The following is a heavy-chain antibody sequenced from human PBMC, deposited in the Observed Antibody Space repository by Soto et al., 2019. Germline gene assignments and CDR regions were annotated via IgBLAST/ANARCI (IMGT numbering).Heavy chain of an antibody. CDR1: GFTFSSYE. Sequence: ESGGGLVQPGGSLRLSCAASGFTFSSYEMTWVRQSPGRGLEWVSYITSGGTIYYADSVKGRFTISRDNAKNSLFLQMNSLRAEDTAVYYCARVMYATWSSFDYWGQGTLVTVSS. CDR2: ITSGGTI. J-gene: IGHJ4*02. V-gene: IGHV3-48*03. D-gene: IGHD2-8*01. CDR3: ARVMYATWSSFDY.